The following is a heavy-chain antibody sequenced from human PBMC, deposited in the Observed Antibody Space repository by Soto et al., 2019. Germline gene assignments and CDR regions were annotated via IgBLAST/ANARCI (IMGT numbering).Heavy chain of an antibody. CDR1: GFTFSSYG. J-gene: IGHJ3*02. V-gene: IGHV3-30*18. CDR2: ISYDGINK. CDR3: AKDRFVGQPDDAFDI. D-gene: IGHD3-10*01. Sequence: GGSLRLSCAASGFTFSSYGMHWARQAPGKGLEWVAVISYDGINKYYADSVKGRFTISRDNSKNTLYLQMNSLRAEDTAVYYCAKDRFVGQPDDAFDIWGQGTMVTVSS.